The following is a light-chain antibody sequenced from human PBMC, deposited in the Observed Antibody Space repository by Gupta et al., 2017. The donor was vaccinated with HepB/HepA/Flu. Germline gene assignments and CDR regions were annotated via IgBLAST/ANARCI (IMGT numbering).Light chain of an antibody. J-gene: IGKJ5*01. CDR3: QQVKSYPLT. CDR2: AAS. Sequence: DSELSQPPSLLSASVGDRVTITCRASQGISSYLAWYQQKPGKAPKLLIYAASTLQSGVPSRFSGSGSGTEFTLTISSLQPEDFATYYCQQVKSYPLTFGQGTLLEIK. CDR1: QGISSY. V-gene: IGKV1-9*01.